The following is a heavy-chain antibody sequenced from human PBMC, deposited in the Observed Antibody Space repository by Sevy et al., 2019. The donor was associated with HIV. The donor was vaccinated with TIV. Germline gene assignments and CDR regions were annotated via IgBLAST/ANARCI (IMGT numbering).Heavy chain of an antibody. D-gene: IGHD6-19*01. CDR3: ARGGWLPAYFDY. Sequence: ASMKVSCKASGYTFTSYDINWVRQATGQGLEWMGWMNPNSGNTGYAQKFQGRVTMTRNTSISTAYMELSSLRSEDTAVYYCARGGWLPAYFDYWGQGTLVTVSS. CDR1: GYTFTSYD. V-gene: IGHV1-8*01. CDR2: MNPNSGNT. J-gene: IGHJ4*02.